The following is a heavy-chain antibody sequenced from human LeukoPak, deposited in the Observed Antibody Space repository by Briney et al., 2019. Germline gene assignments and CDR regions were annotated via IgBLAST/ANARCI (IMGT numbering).Heavy chain of an antibody. V-gene: IGHV4-30-2*01. CDR2: IYHSGST. CDR3: ARDSYAFDI. J-gene: IGHJ3*02. Sequence: SETLSLTCAVSGGSISSGGYSWSWIRQPLGKGLEWIGYIYHSGSTYYNPSLKSRVTISVDRSKNQFSLKLSSVTAADTAVYYCARDSYAFDIWGQGTMVTVSS. CDR1: GGSISSGGYS.